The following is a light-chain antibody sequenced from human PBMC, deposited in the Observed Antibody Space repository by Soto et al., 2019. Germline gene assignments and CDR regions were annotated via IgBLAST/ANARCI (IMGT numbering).Light chain of an antibody. J-gene: IGKJ4*01. V-gene: IGKV3-20*01. CDR1: QSVSSSF. CDR2: GAS. CDR3: QQYGSSPLT. Sequence: EIVLTQSPGTLSLSPGERATLSCRASQSVSSSFLAWYQQKPGQAPRLLIYGASSRAAGIPDRLSGSGYGTDFALTISRLEPEDVAVYYCQQYGSSPLTFGGGTKVEIK.